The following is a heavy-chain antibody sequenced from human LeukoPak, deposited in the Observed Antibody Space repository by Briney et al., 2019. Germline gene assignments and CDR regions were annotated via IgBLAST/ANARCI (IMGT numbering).Heavy chain of an antibody. CDR3: ARDLAYYDSSGSLATGAY. D-gene: IGHD3-22*01. CDR2: ISSSSSTI. V-gene: IGHV3-48*01. J-gene: IGHJ4*02. Sequence: TGGSLRLSCAASGFTFSSYSMNWVRQAPGKGLEWVSYISSSSSTIYYADSVKGRFTISRDNAKNSLYLQMNSLRAEDTAVYYCARDLAYYDSSGSLATGAYWGQGTLVTVSS. CDR1: GFTFSSYS.